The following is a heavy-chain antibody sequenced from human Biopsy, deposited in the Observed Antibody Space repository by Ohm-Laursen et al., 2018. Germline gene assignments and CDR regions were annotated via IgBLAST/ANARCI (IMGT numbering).Heavy chain of an antibody. CDR1: GFNIRVSY. J-gene: IGHJ4*02. V-gene: IGHV3-11*01. D-gene: IGHD2/OR15-2a*01. Sequence: SLRLSCAASGFNIRVSYMGWVRQPPGKGLEWVSYISSSGSTIHYADPVKGRFTISRDNAKNSLYLQMNRLRAEDTAVYYCARGSFAPDFWGQGTLVTVSS. CDR2: ISSSGSTI. CDR3: ARGSFAPDF.